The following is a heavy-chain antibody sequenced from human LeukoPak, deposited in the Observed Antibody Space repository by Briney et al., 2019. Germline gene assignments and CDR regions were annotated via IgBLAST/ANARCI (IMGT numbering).Heavy chain of an antibody. CDR2: IKEDGSVI. J-gene: IGHJ4*02. CDR3: ARGSGRQQLEQNY. V-gene: IGHV3-7*01. D-gene: IGHD6-13*01. Sequence: GGSLRLSCVASGFTFSIYWMSWVRQAPGRGPEWLAIIKEDGSVIWDVESVRGRFTISRDNAKNSVYLEMNSPRAEDTAVYYCARGSGRQQLEQNYWGQGNLVTVSS. CDR1: GFTFSIYW.